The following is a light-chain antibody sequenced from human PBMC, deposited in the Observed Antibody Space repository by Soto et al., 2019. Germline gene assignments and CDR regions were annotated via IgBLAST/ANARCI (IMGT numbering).Light chain of an antibody. CDR2: LNSDGSH. J-gene: IGLJ2*01. CDR3: QTWGTGIRV. CDR1: SGHSSYA. Sequence: QLVLTQSPSASASLGASVKLTCTLSSGHSSYAIAWHQQHPEKGPRYLMKLNSDGSHSKGDGIPDRFSGSSSGAERYLTIPRPQSEDEADYYCQTWGTGIRVFGGGTKLTVL. V-gene: IGLV4-69*01.